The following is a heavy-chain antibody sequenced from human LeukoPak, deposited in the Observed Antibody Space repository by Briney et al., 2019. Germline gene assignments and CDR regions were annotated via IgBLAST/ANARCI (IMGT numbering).Heavy chain of an antibody. J-gene: IGHJ4*02. CDR3: ARAPPMATTTLDY. D-gene: IGHD5-12*01. V-gene: IGHV3-23*01. CDR1: GFTFSSYA. CDR2: ISGSGGST. Sequence: GGSLRLSCAASGFTFSSYAMSWVRQAPGKGLEWVSAISGSGGSTYYADSVKGRFTISRDNAKNSLYLQMNSLRAEDTAVYYCARAPPMATTTLDYWGQGTLVTVSS.